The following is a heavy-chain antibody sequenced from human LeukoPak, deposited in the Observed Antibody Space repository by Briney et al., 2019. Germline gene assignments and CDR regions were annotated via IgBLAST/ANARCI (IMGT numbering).Heavy chain of an antibody. Sequence: SETLSLTCTVSGGSISSHYWSWIRQPPGKGLEWIGYIYYSGSTNYNPSLKSRVTISVDTSKNQFSLKLSSVTAADTAVYYCARVLEYYDFWSDYYTGNGMDVWGKGTTVTVSS. CDR3: ARVLEYYDFWSDYYTGNGMDV. CDR1: GGSISSHY. V-gene: IGHV4-59*11. J-gene: IGHJ6*04. D-gene: IGHD3-3*01. CDR2: IYYSGST.